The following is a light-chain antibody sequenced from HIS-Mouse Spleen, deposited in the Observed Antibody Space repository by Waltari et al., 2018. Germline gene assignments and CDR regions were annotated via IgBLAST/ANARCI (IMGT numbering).Light chain of an antibody. J-gene: IGLJ1*01. CDR2: EVS. CDR3: SSYTSSSTYV. CDR1: SSDVGGYKY. V-gene: IGLV2-14*01. Sequence: QSALTQPASVSGSPGQAITISCTGTSSDVGGYKYVSCYQQHPRKAPKIMIYEVSNRPSGVSNRFSASQAGNTASLTISGLQAEDEADYYCSSYTSSSTYVFGTGTKVTVL.